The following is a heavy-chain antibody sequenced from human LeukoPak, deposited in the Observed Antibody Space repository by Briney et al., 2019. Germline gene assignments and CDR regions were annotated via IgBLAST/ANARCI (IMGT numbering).Heavy chain of an antibody. CDR1: GFTFSTSW. CDR2: INWNGGST. D-gene: IGHD3-10*01. J-gene: IGHJ4*02. Sequence: GGSLRLSCAASGFTFSTSWMTWVRQAPGKGLEWVSGINWNGGSTGHADSVKGRFTISRDNAKNSLYLQMNSLRAEDTALYYCARDPYGSGSYPFDYWGQGTLVTVSS. CDR3: ARDPYGSGSYPFDY. V-gene: IGHV3-20*04.